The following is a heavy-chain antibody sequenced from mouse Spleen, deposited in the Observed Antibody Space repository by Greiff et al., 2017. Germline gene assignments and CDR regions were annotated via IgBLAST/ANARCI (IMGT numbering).Heavy chain of an antibody. V-gene: IGHV3-6*01. J-gene: IGHJ2*01. CDR3: ARERDGVFDY. Sequence: EVQVVESGPGLVKPSQSLSLTCSVTGYSITSGYYWNWIRQFPGNKLEWMGYISYDGSNNYNPSLKNRISITRDTSKNQFFLKLNSVTTEDTATYYCARERDGVFDYWGQGTTLTVSS. D-gene: IGHD3-3*01. CDR2: ISYDGSN. CDR1: GYSITSGYY.